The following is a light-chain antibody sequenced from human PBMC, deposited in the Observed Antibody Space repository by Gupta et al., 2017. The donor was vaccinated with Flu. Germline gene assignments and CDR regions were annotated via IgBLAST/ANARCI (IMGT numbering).Light chain of an antibody. CDR1: QGVSSW. Sequence: DVQMTQSPSFVSASVGDRVIITCRASQGVSSWLAWYQQKPGRAPRLLIYGASTLQSGVPSRFSGSGSETEFTLTSSSLQPEDSATYYCQQGSTFPITCGQGTQLEIK. V-gene: IGKV1-12*01. CDR3: QQGSTFPIT. J-gene: IGKJ5*01. CDR2: GAS.